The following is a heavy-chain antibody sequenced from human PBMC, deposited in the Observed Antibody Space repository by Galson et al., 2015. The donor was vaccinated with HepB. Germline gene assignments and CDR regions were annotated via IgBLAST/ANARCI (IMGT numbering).Heavy chain of an antibody. J-gene: IGHJ4*02. CDR1: GFTSSNYW. V-gene: IGHV3-7*01. Sequence: SLRLSCAASGFTSSNYWLSWVRQAPGKGLEWLAMIKKDGSEENYLGSVRGRFTISRDNAKKSLYLQMNSLRAEDTAIYYCASLDTAMVTGGGYWCQGTLVTVSS. D-gene: IGHD5-18*01. CDR2: IKKDGSEE. CDR3: ASLDTAMVTGGGY.